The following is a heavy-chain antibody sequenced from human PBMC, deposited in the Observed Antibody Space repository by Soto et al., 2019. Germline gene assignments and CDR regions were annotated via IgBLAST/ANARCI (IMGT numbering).Heavy chain of an antibody. D-gene: IGHD3-3*01. V-gene: IGHV4-34*01. Sequence: PSETLSLTCAVYGGSFSGYYWSWIRQSPGKGLEWIGEINHSGSTNYNPSLKSRVTMSVDTSKNQFSLRLSSVTAADTAVYYCARGQRYYDFWSGYSGPNYYMEVWEKGTTVTVSS. CDR3: ARGQRYYDFWSGYSGPNYYMEV. CDR2: INHSGST. CDR1: GGSFSGYY. J-gene: IGHJ6*03.